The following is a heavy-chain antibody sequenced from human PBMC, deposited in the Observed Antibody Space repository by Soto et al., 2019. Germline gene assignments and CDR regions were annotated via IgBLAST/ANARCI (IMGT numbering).Heavy chain of an antibody. CDR1: GFSFSNYW. J-gene: IGHJ1*01. CDR2: IKNDGSDK. Sequence: GASLRLSCAAYGFSFSNYWMTWVRQAPGKGLEWVANIKNDGSDKYYGASVKGRFTISRDNAKNSLYLQMDSLRAEDTAVYYCARRELVSCGGDCYSKYFQYWGQGT. D-gene: IGHD2-21*02. V-gene: IGHV3-7*01. CDR3: ARRELVSCGGDCYSKYFQY.